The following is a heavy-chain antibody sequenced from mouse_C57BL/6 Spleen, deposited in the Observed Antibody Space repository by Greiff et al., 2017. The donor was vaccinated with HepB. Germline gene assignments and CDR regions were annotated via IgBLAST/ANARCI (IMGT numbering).Heavy chain of an antibody. V-gene: IGHV10-1*01. CDR1: GFSFNTYA. CDR3: VSQLGRGLDY. Sequence: EVKVVESGGGLVQPKGSLKLSCAASGFSFNTYAMNWVRQAPGKGLEWVARIRSKSNNYATYYADSVKDRFTISRDDSESMLYLQMNNLKTEDTAMYYCVSQLGRGLDYWGQGTSVTVSS. D-gene: IGHD4-1*01. CDR2: IRSKSNNYAT. J-gene: IGHJ4*01.